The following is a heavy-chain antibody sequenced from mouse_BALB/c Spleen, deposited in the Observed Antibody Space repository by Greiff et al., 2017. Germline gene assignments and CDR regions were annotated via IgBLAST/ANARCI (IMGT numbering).Heavy chain of an antibody. J-gene: IGHJ3*01. D-gene: IGHD2-1*01. CDR2: ISSGGSYT. CDR3: ANIYYGNYGGFAY. Sequence: EVKLMESGGGLVKPGGSLKLSCAASGFTFSSYAMSWVRQSPEKRLEWVAEISSGGSYTYYPDTVTGRFTISRDNAKNTLYLEMSSLRSEDTAMYYCANIYYGNYGGFAYWGQGTLVTVSA. V-gene: IGHV5-9-4*01. CDR1: GFTFSSYA.